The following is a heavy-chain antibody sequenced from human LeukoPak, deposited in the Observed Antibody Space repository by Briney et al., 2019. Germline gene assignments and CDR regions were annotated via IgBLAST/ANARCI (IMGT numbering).Heavy chain of an antibody. J-gene: IGHJ4*02. V-gene: IGHV4-4*07. D-gene: IGHD5-12*01. CDR2: VSDTGRA. CDR3: ARGTDITPISGYYSFVY. CDR1: GGSITGYH. Sequence: SEALSLTCTVSGGSITGYHWTWIRQPAGKGLEWIGRVSDTGRAYYHPSLERRLTISLDTSNNPFSLKVTAVTAADTAVYYCARGTDITPISGYYSFVYWGQGTLVSVSS.